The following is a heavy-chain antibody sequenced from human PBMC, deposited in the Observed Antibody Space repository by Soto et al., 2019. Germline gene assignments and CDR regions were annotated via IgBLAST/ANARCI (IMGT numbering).Heavy chain of an antibody. CDR3: AREAGYCTNGVCYSYYYYMDV. D-gene: IGHD2-8*01. J-gene: IGHJ6*03. V-gene: IGHV4-34*01. Sequence: SETLSLTCAVYGGSFSGYYWSWIRQPPXKGLEWIGEINHSGSTNYNPSLKSRVTISVDTSKNQFSLKLSSVTAADTAVYYCAREAGYCTNGVCYSYYYYMDVWGKGTTVTVSS. CDR1: GGSFSGYY. CDR2: INHSGST.